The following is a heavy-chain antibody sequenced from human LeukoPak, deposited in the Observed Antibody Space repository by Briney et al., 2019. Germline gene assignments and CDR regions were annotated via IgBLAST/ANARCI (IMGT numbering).Heavy chain of an antibody. J-gene: IGHJ4*02. CDR3: AREYTMVRGAIFDY. V-gene: IGHV1-2*02. Sequence: GASVKVSCKASGYTFTGYYMHWVRQAPGQGLEWMGWINPNSGGTNYAQNFQGRVTMTRDTSISTAYMELSRLRSDDTAVYYCAREYTMVRGAIFDYWGQGTLVTVSS. D-gene: IGHD3-10*01. CDR2: INPNSGGT. CDR1: GYTFTGYY.